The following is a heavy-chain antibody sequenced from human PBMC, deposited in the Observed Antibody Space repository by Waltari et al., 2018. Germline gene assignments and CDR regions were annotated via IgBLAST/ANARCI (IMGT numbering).Heavy chain of an antibody. CDR2: LSYSGVT. CDR1: GASISSYS. CDR3: ARVRSADWYFDL. Sequence: QVRLPELGAGLVKPAETTSLPCPGSGASISSYSWSWARQSAGKGLECIWRLSYSGVTHYNPSLKSRVCRSGDTSKNHISLTLSSVTAADTAVYYCARVRSADWYFDLWGRGTLVAVSS. V-gene: IGHV4-4*07. D-gene: IGHD2-15*01. J-gene: IGHJ2*01.